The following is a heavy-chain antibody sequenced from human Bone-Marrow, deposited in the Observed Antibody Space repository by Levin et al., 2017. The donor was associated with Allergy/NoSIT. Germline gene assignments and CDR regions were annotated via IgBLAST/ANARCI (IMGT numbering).Heavy chain of an antibody. CDR3: ARDSVTSAHYNWFDP. CDR2: ISYNKNNK. CDR1: GFIFSTYD. V-gene: IGHV3-30-3*01. Sequence: PGGSLRLSCAASGFIFSTYDMHWVRQAPGKGLEWVAFISYNKNNKYADSVKGRFTISRDNSKNTLYLQMNSLRPEDTALYYCARDSVTSAHYNWFDPWGQGTLVTVSS. J-gene: IGHJ5*02. D-gene: IGHD5/OR15-5a*01.